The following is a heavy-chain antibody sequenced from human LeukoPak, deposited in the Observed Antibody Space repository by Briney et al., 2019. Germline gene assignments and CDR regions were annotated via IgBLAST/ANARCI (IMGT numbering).Heavy chain of an antibody. CDR2: ISGSGGST. J-gene: IGHJ5*02. CDR1: GFTTSDNY. Sequence: PGGSLRLSCAASGFTTSDNYITWVRQAPGKGLQWVSAISGSGGSTYYADSVKGRFTISRDNSKNTLYLQMNSLRAEDTAVYYCAKDCVVVVAATYNWFDPWGQGTLVTVSS. CDR3: AKDCVVVVAATYNWFDP. D-gene: IGHD2-15*01. V-gene: IGHV3-23*01.